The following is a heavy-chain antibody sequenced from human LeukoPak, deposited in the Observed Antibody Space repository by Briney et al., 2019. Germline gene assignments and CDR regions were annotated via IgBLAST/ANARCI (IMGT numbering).Heavy chain of an antibody. V-gene: IGHV4-4*07. CDR1: GGSLSRYY. D-gene: IGHD5-24*01. Sequence: TSETLSLTCSVSGGSLSRYYWSWIRQPAGGGLEWIGRIYTSGSTNYTPSLKSRVTMSVDTSKNQFSLKLSSVTAADTAVYYCAAQMATRAHNWFDPWGQGTLVTVSS. CDR2: IYTSGST. J-gene: IGHJ5*02. CDR3: AAQMATRAHNWFDP.